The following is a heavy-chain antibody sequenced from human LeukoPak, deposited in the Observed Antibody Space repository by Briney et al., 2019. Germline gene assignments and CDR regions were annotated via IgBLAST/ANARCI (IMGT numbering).Heavy chain of an antibody. D-gene: IGHD1-26*01. CDR2: IYTRGST. CDR3: ARALLTTPPAAFDI. V-gene: IGHV4-4*07. Sequence: TETLSLTCTVSGGSISSYYWSWLRQPAGKGLEWIGRIYTRGSTNHNPPLKSSVTMSVDTSKNQFSLKLSSVTAADTAVYSCARALLTTPPAAFDIWGQGTMVTVSS. J-gene: IGHJ3*02. CDR1: GGSISSYY.